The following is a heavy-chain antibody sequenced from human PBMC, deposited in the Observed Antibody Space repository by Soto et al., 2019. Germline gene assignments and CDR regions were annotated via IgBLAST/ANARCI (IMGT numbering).Heavy chain of an antibody. CDR2: ISGYNGHT. D-gene: IGHD3-16*01. V-gene: IGHV1-18*01. J-gene: IGHJ6*02. CDR3: AREGEMPYYYYGLDV. CDR1: GYTFTTYG. Sequence: QVQLVQSGAEVRKPGASVKVSCKASGYTFTTYGISWVRQAPGQGLEWMGWISGYNGHTKYAQKFQGRVTMTTDTPTSTVYMDLRSLRSDDTAVYYCAREGEMPYYYYGLDVWCQGTTVTVSS.